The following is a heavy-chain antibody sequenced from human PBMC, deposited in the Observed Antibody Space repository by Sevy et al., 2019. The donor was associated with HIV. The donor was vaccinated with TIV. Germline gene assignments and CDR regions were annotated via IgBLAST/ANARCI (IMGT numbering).Heavy chain of an antibody. Sequence: GGSLRLSCAASGFTFSHYAMHWVRQAPGKGLEWVAVISYDGSEKNYADSVKGRFTISRDNSKNTLFLLMNRLTVEDTAVYYCARDYIVATMQGYLASWGQGTLVTVSS. V-gene: IGHV3-30-3*01. CDR3: ARDYIVATMQGYLAS. D-gene: IGHD5-12*01. CDR2: ISYDGSEK. CDR1: GFTFSHYA. J-gene: IGHJ4*02.